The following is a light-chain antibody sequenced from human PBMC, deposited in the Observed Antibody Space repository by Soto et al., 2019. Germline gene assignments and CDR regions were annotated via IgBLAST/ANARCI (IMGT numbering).Light chain of an antibody. CDR2: DAS. Sequence: EVVLTQSPATLSLSPGERATLSCRASQSVTTYLAWYQQKPGQAPRLLIYDASNRDPGIPARFSGSGSGTDFTLTISSLEPEDFAVYYCQQRSNWPPSITFGQGTRLEMK. CDR3: QQRSNWPPSIT. J-gene: IGKJ5*01. CDR1: QSVTTY. V-gene: IGKV3-11*01.